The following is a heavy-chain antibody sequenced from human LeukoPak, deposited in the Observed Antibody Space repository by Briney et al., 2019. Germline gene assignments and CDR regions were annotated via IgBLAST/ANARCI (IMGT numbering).Heavy chain of an antibody. CDR3: ARIYNTMLFQH. CDR2: INPSGGST. CDR1: GYTFTSYY. V-gene: IGHV1-46*01. J-gene: IGHJ1*01. D-gene: IGHD3-10*01. Sequence: ASVKVSCKASGYTFTSYYMHWVRQAPGQGLEWMGIINPSGGSTSYAQKFQGRVTMTRDTSTSTAYMELRSLRSDDTAVYYCARIYNTMLFQHWGQGILVTVSS.